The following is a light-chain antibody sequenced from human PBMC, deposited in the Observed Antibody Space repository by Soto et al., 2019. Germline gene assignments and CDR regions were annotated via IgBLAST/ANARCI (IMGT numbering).Light chain of an antibody. CDR2: DVS. Sequence: QSALTQPASVSGSPGQSITISCTGTSSDVGGDIYVSWYQQHPGKAPKLLIYDVSDRPSGVSNRFSGSKSGNTASLTISGLQAEDEADYYCSSYRSSTYVFGTGTKVTVL. CDR1: SSDVGGDIY. J-gene: IGLJ1*01. V-gene: IGLV2-14*01. CDR3: SSYRSSTYV.